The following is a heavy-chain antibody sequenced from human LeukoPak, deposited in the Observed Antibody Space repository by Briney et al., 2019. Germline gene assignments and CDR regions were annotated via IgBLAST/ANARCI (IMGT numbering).Heavy chain of an antibody. CDR2: IIPIFGTA. Sequence: ASVKVSCKASGGTFSSYAISWVRQAPGQGLEWMGRIIPIFGTANYAQKFQGRVTITTDESTSTAYMELSSLRSEDTAVYYCARRVPRYQNDDALDIWGQGTMVTVSS. D-gene: IGHD1-26*01. CDR3: ARRVPRYQNDDALDI. J-gene: IGHJ3*02. V-gene: IGHV1-69*05. CDR1: GGTFSSYA.